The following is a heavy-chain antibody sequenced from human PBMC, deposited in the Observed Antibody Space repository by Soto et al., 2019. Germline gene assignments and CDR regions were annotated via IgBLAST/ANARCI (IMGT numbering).Heavy chain of an antibody. V-gene: IGHV1-8*01. CDR2: MNPNSGNT. CDR3: ARERSAAGTGWFDP. Sequence: QVQLVQSGAEVKKPGTSVKVSCKASGYTFTSYDINWVRQATGQGLEWMGWMNPNSGNTGYAQKFQGRVTMTRNTSISTAYMELSSLRSEDTAVYYCARERSAAGTGWFDPWGQGTLVTVSS. D-gene: IGHD6-13*01. J-gene: IGHJ5*02. CDR1: GYTFTSYD.